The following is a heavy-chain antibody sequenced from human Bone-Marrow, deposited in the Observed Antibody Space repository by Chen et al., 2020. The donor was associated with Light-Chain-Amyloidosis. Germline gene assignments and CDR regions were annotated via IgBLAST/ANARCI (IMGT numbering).Heavy chain of an antibody. D-gene: IGHD1-1*01. V-gene: IGHV1-3*04. CDR2: INTANGYT. CDR1: GYSFTNYV. CDR3: AKVGALGAVQHYYYMDV. J-gene: IGHJ6*03. Sequence: QVQLVQSGAEVKKPGASVKVSCKASGYSFTNYVIHWVRQAPGQRLEWMGWINTANGYTKYSQKFQGRVTINRDTSASTAYMEVNSLRAEDTAVYYCAKVGALGAVQHYYYMDVWGKGTTVTVSS.